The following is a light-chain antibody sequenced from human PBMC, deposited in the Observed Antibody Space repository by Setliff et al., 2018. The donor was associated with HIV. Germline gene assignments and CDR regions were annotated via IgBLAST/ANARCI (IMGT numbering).Light chain of an antibody. V-gene: IGLV2-14*03. Sequence: QSALTQPASVSGSPGQSITISCTGTSSDVGTYNFVSWYQQHPGKAPKLMISDVSNRPSGVSNRFSDSKSGNTASLTISGLQAEDEADYYCSSYTSTTPLYVFGTGTKVTVL. CDR3: SSYTSTTPLYV. CDR2: DVS. CDR1: SSDVGTYNF. J-gene: IGLJ1*01.